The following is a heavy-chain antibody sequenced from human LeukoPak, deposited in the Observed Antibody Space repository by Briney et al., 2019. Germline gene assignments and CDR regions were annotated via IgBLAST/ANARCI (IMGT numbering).Heavy chain of an antibody. Sequence: PSETLSLTCTVSGVSFSSSPYSWGWIRQPPGKGLEWIGSVYDGGSTFYNPSLKSRVTISLDSSKNQFSLKLTSVTAADTAVYYRAKTGSTIAARPPDYWGQGSLVTVSP. CDR3: AKTGSTIAARPPDY. J-gene: IGHJ4*02. D-gene: IGHD6-6*01. V-gene: IGHV4-39*07. CDR2: VYDGGST. CDR1: GVSFSSSPYS.